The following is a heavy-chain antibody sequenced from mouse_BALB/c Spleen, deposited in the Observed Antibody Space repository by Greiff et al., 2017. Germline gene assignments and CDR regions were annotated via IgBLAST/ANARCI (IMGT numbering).Heavy chain of an antibody. CDR1: GFAFSSYD. J-gene: IGHJ4*01. CDR3: ARHGPSNFYYAMDY. Sequence: EVKVVESGGGLVKPGGSLKLSCAASGFAFSSYDMSWVRQTPEKRLEWVAYISSGGGSTYYPDTVKGRFTISRDNAKNTLYLQMSSLKSEDTAMYYCARHGPSNFYYAMDYWGQGTSVTVSS. V-gene: IGHV5-12-1*01. D-gene: IGHD4-1*01. CDR2: ISSGGGST.